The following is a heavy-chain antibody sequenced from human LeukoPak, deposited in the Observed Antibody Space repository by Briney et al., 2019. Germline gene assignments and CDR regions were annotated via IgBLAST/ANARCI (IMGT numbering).Heavy chain of an antibody. D-gene: IGHD4-17*01. CDR1: GGTFSSYA. V-gene: IGHV1-69*04. J-gene: IGHJ5*02. Sequence: GASVKVPCKASGGTFSSYAISWVRQAPGQGLEWMGRIIPILGIANYAQKFQGRVTITADKSTSTAYMELSSLRSEDTAVYYCARGYMTTVTTTWFDPWGQGTLVTVSS. CDR2: IIPILGIA. CDR3: ARGYMTTVTTTWFDP.